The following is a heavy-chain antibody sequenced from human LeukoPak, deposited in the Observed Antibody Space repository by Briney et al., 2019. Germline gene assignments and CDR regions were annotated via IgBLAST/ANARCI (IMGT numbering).Heavy chain of an antibody. CDR1: GGSISSSSYY. J-gene: IGHJ5*02. CDR3: ARGAGFNWNDSGWFDP. Sequence: ASETLSLTCTVSGGSISSSSYYWGWIRQPPGKGLEWIGSIYYSGSTNYNPSLKSRVTISVDTSKNQFSLKLSSVTAADTAVYYCARGAGFNWNDSGWFDPWGQGTLVTVSS. CDR2: IYYSGST. V-gene: IGHV4-39*07. D-gene: IGHD1-1*01.